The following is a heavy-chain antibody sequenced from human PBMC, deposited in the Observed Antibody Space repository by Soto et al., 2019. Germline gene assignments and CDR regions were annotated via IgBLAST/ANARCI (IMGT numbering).Heavy chain of an antibody. J-gene: IGHJ5*02. CDR2: IYYSGST. CDR1: GGSISSSSYY. V-gene: IGHV4-39*02. Sequence: SETLSLTCTVSGGSISSSSYYWGWIRQPPGKGLEWIGSIYYSGSTYYNPSLKSRVTISVDTSKNQFSLKLSSVTAADTAVYYCARELGSGIAAYNWFDPWGQGTLVTVSS. D-gene: IGHD6-13*01. CDR3: ARELGSGIAAYNWFDP.